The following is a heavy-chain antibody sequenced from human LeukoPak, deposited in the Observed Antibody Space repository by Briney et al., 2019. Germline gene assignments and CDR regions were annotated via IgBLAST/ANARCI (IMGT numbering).Heavy chain of an antibody. CDR3: ARDEVDYSTDY. V-gene: IGHV3-21*01. Sequence: GGSLRLSCAASGFTFSGSAMHWVRQAPGKGLEWVSSISSSSSYIYYADSVKGRFTISRDNAKNSLYLQMNSLRAEDTAVYYCARDEVDYSTDYWGQGTLVTVSS. J-gene: IGHJ4*02. D-gene: IGHD4-11*01. CDR1: GFTFSGSA. CDR2: ISSSSSYI.